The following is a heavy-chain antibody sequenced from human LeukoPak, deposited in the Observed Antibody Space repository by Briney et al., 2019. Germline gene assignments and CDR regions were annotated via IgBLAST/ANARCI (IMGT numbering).Heavy chain of an antibody. CDR3: SKTGYSGSAYGTCYFDY. J-gene: IGHJ4*02. Sequence: PRGSLRLSCATSGFTFSSNGLHWFRQAPGKGLEWVAFIRYDGSNEYYADSVKGRFTISRDNSKNTLYLQMNSLRTEDTAVYYCSKTGYSGSAYGTCYFDYWGQGTLVTVSS. D-gene: IGHD5-12*01. V-gene: IGHV3-30*02. CDR1: GFTFSSNG. CDR2: IRYDGSNE.